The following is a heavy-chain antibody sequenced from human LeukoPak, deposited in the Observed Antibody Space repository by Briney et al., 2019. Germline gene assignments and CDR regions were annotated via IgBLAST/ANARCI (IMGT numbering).Heavy chain of an antibody. J-gene: IGHJ4*02. CDR3: ARLGGNDEGLIDY. V-gene: IGHV1-18*01. Sequence: GASVKVSCKASGYTFTNYAIGWVRQAPGQGLEWMGWISAYNGYTYYPQSLQGRVTMTTDTSTSTAYMELRRLTSDDTAMYYCARLGGNDEGLIDYWGQGTLVTVSS. D-gene: IGHD1-1*01. CDR1: GYTFTNYA. CDR2: ISAYNGYT.